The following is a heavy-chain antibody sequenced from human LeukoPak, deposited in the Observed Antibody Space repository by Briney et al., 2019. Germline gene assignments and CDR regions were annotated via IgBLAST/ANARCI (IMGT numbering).Heavy chain of an antibody. CDR2: IQYDGSKK. CDR3: AELGITMIGGV. Sequence: GGSLRLSRVASGFTFSSNGMHWVRQAPGKGLEWVTFIQYDGSKKYYADSVKGRFTISRDNSKNTLYLEMNSLRAEDTAVYYCAELGITMIGGVWGKGTTVTISS. V-gene: IGHV3-30*02. D-gene: IGHD3-10*02. J-gene: IGHJ6*04. CDR1: GFTFSSNG.